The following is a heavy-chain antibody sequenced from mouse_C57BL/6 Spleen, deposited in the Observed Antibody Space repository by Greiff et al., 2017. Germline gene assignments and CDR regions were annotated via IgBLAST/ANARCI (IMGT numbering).Heavy chain of an antibody. CDR2: INPNHGTT. J-gene: IGHJ3*01. CDR3: APEGNYESWFAY. V-gene: IGHV1-39*01. CDR1: GYSFTDYN. Sequence: VHVKQSGPELVKPGASVKISCKASGYSFTDYNMNWVKQSNGKSLEWIGVINPNHGTTSYNQKFKGKATLTVDQSSSTAYMQLNSLTSEDSAVYYCAPEGNYESWFAYWGQGTLVTVSA. D-gene: IGHD2-1*01.